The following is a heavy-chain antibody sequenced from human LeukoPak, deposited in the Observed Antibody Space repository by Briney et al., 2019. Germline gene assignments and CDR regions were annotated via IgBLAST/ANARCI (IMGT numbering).Heavy chain of an antibody. Sequence: SETPSPTRAVSDGAFSGYYWNRIRQPPGKGLEWIGEINDGGNSFYSPSLKSRVTISVDTSKNQFSLTLNSVTAADTAVYYCARGDHGARAAYWGQGALVTVSS. CDR2: INDGGNS. CDR3: ARGDHGARAAY. V-gene: IGHV4-34*01. CDR1: DGAFSGYY. D-gene: IGHD1-26*01. J-gene: IGHJ4*02.